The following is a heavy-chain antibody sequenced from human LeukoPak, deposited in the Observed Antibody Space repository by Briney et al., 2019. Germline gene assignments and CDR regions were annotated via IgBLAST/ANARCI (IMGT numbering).Heavy chain of an antibody. J-gene: IGHJ4*02. CDR3: ARVSGDQLLTFGH. Sequence: LETLSLTCTVSGGSISSYYWSWIRQPPGKGLEWIGYIYYSGSTNYNPSLKSRVTISVDTSKNQFSLRLSSVTAADTAVYYCARVSGDQLLTFGHWGQGTLVTVSS. CDR1: GGSISSYY. V-gene: IGHV4-59*01. CDR2: IYYSGST. D-gene: IGHD2-2*01.